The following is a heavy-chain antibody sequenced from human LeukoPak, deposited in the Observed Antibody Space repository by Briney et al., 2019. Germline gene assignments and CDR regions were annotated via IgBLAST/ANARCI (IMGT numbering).Heavy chain of an antibody. CDR1: GGSFSGYF. D-gene: IGHD1-26*01. CDR2: INHSGST. J-gene: IGHJ4*02. CDR3: ARARSARWGFDY. Sequence: SETLSLTCAVYGGSFSGYFWSWIRQPPGKGLEWIGEINHSGSTNYNPSLKSRVTISLDTSKNQFSLKLSSVTAADTAIYYCARARSARWGFDYWGQGILVTVPS. V-gene: IGHV4-34*01.